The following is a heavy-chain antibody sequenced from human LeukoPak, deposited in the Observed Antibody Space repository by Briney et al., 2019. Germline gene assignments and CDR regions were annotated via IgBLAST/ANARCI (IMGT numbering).Heavy chain of an antibody. CDR2: ISGSGGST. CDR1: GFTFSSYA. CDR3: ARDGRAVTSNMDAFDI. J-gene: IGHJ3*02. D-gene: IGHD6-19*01. V-gene: IGHV3-23*01. Sequence: GGSLRLSCAASGFTFSSYAMSWVRQAPGKGLEWVSAISGSGGSTYYADSVKGRFTISRDNSKNTLFLQMNSLRVEDTAVYYCARDGRAVTSNMDAFDIWGQGTMVTVSS.